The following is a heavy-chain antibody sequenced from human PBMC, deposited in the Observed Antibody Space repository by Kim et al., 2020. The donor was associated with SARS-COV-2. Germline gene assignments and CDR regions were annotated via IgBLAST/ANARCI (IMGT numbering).Heavy chain of an antibody. D-gene: IGHD6-13*01. J-gene: IGHJ6*02. CDR3: ARGEGSSSWYEGMDV. V-gene: IGHV4-34*01. CDR2: INHSGST. Sequence: SETLSLTCAVYGGSFSGYYWSWIRQPPGKGLEWIGEINHSGSTNYNPPLKSRVTISVGTSKNQFSLKLSSVTAADTAVYYCARGEGSSSWYEGMDVWGQG. CDR1: GGSFSGYY.